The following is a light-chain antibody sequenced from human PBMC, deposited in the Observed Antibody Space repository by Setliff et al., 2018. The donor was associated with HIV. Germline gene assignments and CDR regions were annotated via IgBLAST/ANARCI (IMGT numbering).Light chain of an antibody. J-gene: IGLJ1*01. V-gene: IGLV1-40*01. Sequence: SVLTQPPSLSGAPGQRVTISCTGSSSNIGAGYDVHWYKQLPGTAPKLLIYGYNNRPSGVPDRLSGSKSGTSASLAITGLQAEDEADYYCQSYDSRLSGYVFGTGTKVTVL. CDR1: SSNIGAGYD. CDR3: QSYDSRLSGYV. CDR2: GYN.